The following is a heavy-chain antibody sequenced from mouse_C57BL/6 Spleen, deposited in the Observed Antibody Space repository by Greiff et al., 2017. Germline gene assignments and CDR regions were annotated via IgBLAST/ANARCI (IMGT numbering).Heavy chain of an antibody. CDR1: GYAFTNSL. J-gene: IGHJ3*01. D-gene: IGHD5-1*01. CDR3: ARSASTGFAY. CDR2: INPGSGGT. Sequence: QVQLQQSGAELVRPGTSVKVSCKASGYAFTNSLIEWVKQRPGQGLEWIGVINPGSGGTNYNEKFKGKATLTADKSSSTAYMQLSSLASVDSAVYYCARSASTGFAYWGQGTLVTVSA. V-gene: IGHV1-54*01.